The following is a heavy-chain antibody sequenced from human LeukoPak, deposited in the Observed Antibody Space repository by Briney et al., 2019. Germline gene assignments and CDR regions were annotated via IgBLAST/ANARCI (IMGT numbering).Heavy chain of an antibody. V-gene: IGHV3-7*01. D-gene: IGHD5-24*01. CDR1: GFTFSSYW. CDR2: IKQDGSEK. Sequence: GGSLRLSCAASGFTFSSYWMSWVRQAPGKGLEWVANIKQDGSEKYYVDSVKGRFTISRDNAKNSLYLQMNSLRAEDTAVYYCARDPEMATINYYYYYMDVWGKGTTVTVSS. J-gene: IGHJ6*03. CDR3: ARDPEMATINYYYYYMDV.